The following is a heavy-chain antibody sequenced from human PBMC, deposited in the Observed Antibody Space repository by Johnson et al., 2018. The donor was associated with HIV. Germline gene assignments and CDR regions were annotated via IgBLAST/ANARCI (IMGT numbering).Heavy chain of an antibody. CDR2: IKTTRAGGTI. CDR3: TTTAFIKAAGGTRPLDI. J-gene: IGHJ3*02. Sequence: VQLVESGGDLVNPGGSLRLSCAASGFTFSNAWMSWVRQAPGKGLEWVGRIKTTRAGGTIDYAAPVKGRFTISRDDSKNILYLEMNSLKTEDTAVYYCTTTAFIKAAGGTRPLDIWGQGTMVTV. V-gene: IGHV3-15*01. CDR1: GFTFSNAW. D-gene: IGHD6-13*01.